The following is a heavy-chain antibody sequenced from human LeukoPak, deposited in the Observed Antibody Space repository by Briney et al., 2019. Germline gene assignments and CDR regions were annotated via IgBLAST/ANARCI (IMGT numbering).Heavy chain of an antibody. D-gene: IGHD3-10*01. CDR2: ISAYNGNT. CDR3: ARIKMVRGVISSGWFDP. CDR1: GYTFTSYG. Sequence: AASVKVSCKASGYTFTSYGISWVRQAPGQGLEWMGWISAYNGNTNYAQKLQGRVTMTTDTSTSTAYMELRSLRSDDTAVYYCARIKMVRGVISSGWFDPWGQGTPVTVSS. J-gene: IGHJ5*02. V-gene: IGHV1-18*01.